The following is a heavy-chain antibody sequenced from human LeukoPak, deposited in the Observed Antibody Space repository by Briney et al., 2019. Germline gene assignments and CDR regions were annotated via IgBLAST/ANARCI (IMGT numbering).Heavy chain of an antibody. Sequence: GGSLRLSCAASGFPFHTYAIAWIRQAPGKGLEWVAVIWYDGSNKYYADSVKGRFTISRDNSKNTLYLQMNSLRAEDTAVYYCAKDRVTTYYYYMDVWGKGTTVTVSS. CDR3: AKDRVTTYYYYMDV. CDR1: GFPFHTYA. CDR2: IWYDGSNK. D-gene: IGHD4-11*01. J-gene: IGHJ6*03. V-gene: IGHV3-30*02.